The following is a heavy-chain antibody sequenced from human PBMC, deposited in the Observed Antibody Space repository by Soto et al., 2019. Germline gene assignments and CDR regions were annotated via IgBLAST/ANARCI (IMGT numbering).Heavy chain of an antibody. CDR2: ISYDGSNK. CDR3: ARDLGAVAGEGY. Sequence: PGGSLRLSCAASGFTFSSYAMHWVRQAPGKGLEWVAVISYDGSNKYYADSVKGRFTISRDNSKNTLYLQMNSLRAEDTAVYYCARDLGAVAGEGYWGQGTLVTVSS. J-gene: IGHJ4*02. D-gene: IGHD6-19*01. CDR1: GFTFSSYA. V-gene: IGHV3-30-3*01.